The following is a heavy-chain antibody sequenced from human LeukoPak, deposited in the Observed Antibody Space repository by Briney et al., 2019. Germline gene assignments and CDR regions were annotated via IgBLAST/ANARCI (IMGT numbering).Heavy chain of an antibody. CDR2: IYPGDSDT. V-gene: IGHV5-51*01. Sequence: ASVKISCKGSGYSFTNYWIAWVRQVPGKGLEWMGIIYPGDSDTRYSPSFQGQVTISVDKSISTAYLQWSSLKASDTAMYYCARRESSGSIDYWGHGTLVTVSS. D-gene: IGHD6-19*01. J-gene: IGHJ4*01. CDR3: ARRESSGSIDY. CDR1: GYSFTNYW.